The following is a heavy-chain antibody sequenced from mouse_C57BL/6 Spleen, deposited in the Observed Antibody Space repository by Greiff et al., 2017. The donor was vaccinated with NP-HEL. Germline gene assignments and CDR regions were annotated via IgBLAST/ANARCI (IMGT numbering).Heavy chain of an antibody. Sequence: EVKLVESGGGLVQPKGSLKLSCAASGFSFNTYAMNWVRQAPGQGLEWVARIRSKSNNYATYYADSVKDRFTISRDDSESMLYLQMNNLKTEDTAMYYCVRGYYYAMDYWGQGTSVTVSS. CDR1: GFSFNTYA. CDR2: IRSKSNNYAT. J-gene: IGHJ4*01. CDR3: VRGYYYAMDY. V-gene: IGHV10-1*01.